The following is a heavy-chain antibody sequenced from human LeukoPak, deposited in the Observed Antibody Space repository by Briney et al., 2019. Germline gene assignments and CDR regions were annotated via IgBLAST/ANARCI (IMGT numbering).Heavy chain of an antibody. Sequence: GGSLRLSCAASGFTFSSYGMNWVRQAPGKGLEWVSYISSSGSTIYYADSVKGRFTISRDNAKNSMYLQMNSLRAEDTAVYYCVRGKSVGGYQPYYWGQGTLVTVSS. CDR3: VRGKSVGGYQPYY. V-gene: IGHV3-48*04. CDR1: GFTFSSYG. CDR2: ISSSGSTI. D-gene: IGHD5-12*01. J-gene: IGHJ4*02.